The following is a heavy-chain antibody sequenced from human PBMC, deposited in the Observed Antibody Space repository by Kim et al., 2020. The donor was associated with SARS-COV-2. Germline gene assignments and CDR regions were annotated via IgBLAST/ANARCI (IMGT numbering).Heavy chain of an antibody. CDR3: ARSSSGWSDFDY. CDR2: IYYSGST. CDR1: GGSISSYY. V-gene: IGHV4-59*08. D-gene: IGHD6-19*01. J-gene: IGHJ4*02. Sequence: SETLSLTCTVSGGSISSYYWSWIRQPPGKGLEWIGYIYYSGSTNYNPSLKSRVTISVDTSKNQFSLKLSSVTAADTAVYYCARSSSGWSDFDYWGQGTLVTVSS.